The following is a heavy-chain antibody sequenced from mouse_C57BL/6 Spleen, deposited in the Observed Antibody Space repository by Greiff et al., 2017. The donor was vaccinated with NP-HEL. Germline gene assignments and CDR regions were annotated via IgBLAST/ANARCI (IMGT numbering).Heavy chain of an antibody. J-gene: IGHJ2*01. CDR1: GYTFTSYW. CDR3: ARESYGNYNY. D-gene: IGHD2-1*01. V-gene: IGHV1-55*01. CDR2: IYPGSGST. Sequence: VQLQQPGAELVKPGASVTMSCKASGYTFTSYWITWVKQRPGQGLEWIGDIYPGSGSTNYNAKFKSKTTLTVDTSSSTAYMQLSSLTSDDTAVYYCARESYGNYNYWGQGTTLTVAS.